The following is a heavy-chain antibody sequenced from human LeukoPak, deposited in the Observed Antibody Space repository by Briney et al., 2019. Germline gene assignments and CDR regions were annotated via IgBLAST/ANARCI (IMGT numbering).Heavy chain of an antibody. CDR1: GVSITSDDNY. Sequence: PSQTLSLTCTVSGVSITSDDNYWSWIRQPPGKGLEWIGYIYYSGSTYYNPALQNRVTISLDTSKNQVSLKLTAADTAVYYCVRGKWVRAGSSWLHYGMDVWGQGTTVTVSS. V-gene: IGHV4-30-4*01. CDR2: IYYSGST. J-gene: IGHJ6*02. CDR3: VRGKWVRAGSSWLHYGMDV. D-gene: IGHD6-13*01.